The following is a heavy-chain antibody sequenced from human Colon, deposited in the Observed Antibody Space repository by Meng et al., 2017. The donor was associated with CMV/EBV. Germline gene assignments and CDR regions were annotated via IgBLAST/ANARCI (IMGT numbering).Heavy chain of an antibody. Sequence: ASVQVSCKASGYTFSGYTITWVRQAPGQGLEWMGWVSAKNGNTKYAERLQGSVTMTTDTSTRTAYMEMRSLRSDDTAVYYCARVVVVPSDYYTMDVWGQGTAVTVSS. CDR1: GYTFSGYT. CDR3: ARVVVVPSDYYTMDV. CDR2: VSAKNGNT. V-gene: IGHV1-18*01. D-gene: IGHD2-2*01. J-gene: IGHJ6*02.